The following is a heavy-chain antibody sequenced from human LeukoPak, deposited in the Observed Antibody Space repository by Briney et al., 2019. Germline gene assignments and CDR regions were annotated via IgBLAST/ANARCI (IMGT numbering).Heavy chain of an antibody. D-gene: IGHD6-13*01. CDR2: IYTSGST. Sequence: SETLSLTCTVSGGSISSGSYYWRWIRQPAEKGLEWIGRIYTSGSTNYNPSLKSRVTISVDTSKNQLSLKLSSVTAADTAVYYCARDQGSSWYVDWFDPWGQGTLVTVSS. CDR1: GGSISSGSYY. CDR3: ARDQGSSWYVDWFDP. V-gene: IGHV4-61*02. J-gene: IGHJ5*02.